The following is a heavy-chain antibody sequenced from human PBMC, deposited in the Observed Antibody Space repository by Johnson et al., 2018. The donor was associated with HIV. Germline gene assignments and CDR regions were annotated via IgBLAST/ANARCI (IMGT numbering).Heavy chain of an antibody. D-gene: IGHD6-19*01. CDR3: AKDRGVAGPLDAFDI. CDR1: GFTFSDYY. J-gene: IGHJ3*02. Sequence: QLVEYGGGLVQPGGSLRLSCAASGFTFSDYYMSWIRQAPGKGLEWVSYISSSGSTIYYADSVKGRFTISRDNAKNSLYLQMNSLRAEDTALYYCAKDRGVAGPLDAFDIWGQGTMVTVSS. CDR2: ISSSGSTI. V-gene: IGHV3-11*01.